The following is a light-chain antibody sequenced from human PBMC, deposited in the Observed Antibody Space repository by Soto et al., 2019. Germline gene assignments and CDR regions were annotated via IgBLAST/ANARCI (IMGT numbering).Light chain of an antibody. CDR3: QQYDNWPWT. J-gene: IGKJ1*01. CDR2: GAS. CDR1: QSISDT. Sequence: EMVITQSPATLSVSPGGRATLSCRASQSISDTLAWYQQKPGQAPRLLIHGASTRAPGFPARFSGSGSGTDFTLTISSLQSEDFAVYYCQQYDNWPWTFGQGSKVDIK. V-gene: IGKV3-15*01.